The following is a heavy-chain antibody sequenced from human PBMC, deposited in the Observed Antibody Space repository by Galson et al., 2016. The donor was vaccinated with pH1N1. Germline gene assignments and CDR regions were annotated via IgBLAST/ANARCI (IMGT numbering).Heavy chain of an antibody. J-gene: IGHJ6*02. CDR3: ARMGVASGGRYYYGMDV. CDR1: GFSLSTLGVR. V-gene: IGHV2-70*04. Sequence: PAPVQPTQTLKLTCTFSGFSLSTLGVRVSWIRQSPGKALEWLARIDWVDEKFYSPSLKTRHTIPTNTSKDQVVLTMTNMDPVDAGTCYCARMGVASGGRYYYGMDVWGQGTTVTVSS. CDR2: IDWVDEK. D-gene: IGHD3-10*01.